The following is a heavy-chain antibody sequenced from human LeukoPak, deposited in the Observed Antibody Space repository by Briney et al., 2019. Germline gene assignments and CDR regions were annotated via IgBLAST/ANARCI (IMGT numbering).Heavy chain of an antibody. CDR2: IHSGGST. Sequence: GGSLRLSCAASGFTFSSYSMNWVRQAPGKGLEWVSVIHSGGSTYYADSVKGRFIISRDNPKNTLYLQMNSLRAEDTAVYYCAREGVSLIDYWGQGTLVTVSS. CDR3: AREGVSLIDY. V-gene: IGHV3-66*01. J-gene: IGHJ4*02. CDR1: GFTFSSYS.